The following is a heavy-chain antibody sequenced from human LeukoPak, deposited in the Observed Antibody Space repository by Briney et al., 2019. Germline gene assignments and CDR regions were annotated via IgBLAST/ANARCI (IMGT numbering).Heavy chain of an antibody. J-gene: IGHJ3*02. D-gene: IGHD5-18*01. CDR1: GLTSSSYC. CDR2: IKQDGGKK. Sequence: GSLRLSCAASGLTSSSYCVSWVRQAPGRGREWVANIKQDGGKKHYVDSVKAGFTISRGNAKNTQFLQLISWRAADTAAFFCARSVDTPTARDFDIWGQRTMITVSS. V-gene: IGHV3-7*01. CDR3: ARSVDTPTARDFDI.